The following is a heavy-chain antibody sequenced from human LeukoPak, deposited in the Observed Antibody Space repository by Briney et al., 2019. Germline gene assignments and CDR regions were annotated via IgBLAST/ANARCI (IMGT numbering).Heavy chain of an antibody. J-gene: IGHJ4*02. CDR3: TTRRQDGW. CDR2: IKSKSDGGTI. CDR1: GFTFSDAW. D-gene: IGHD2-15*01. Sequence: GGSLRLSCVGSGFTFSDAWMSWVRQAPGKGLEWVGRIKSKSDGGTIDYAAPVKGRFTISRDDSRSTLYLQMNSLKTEDTAVYYCTTRRQDGWWGQGTLVTVS. V-gene: IGHV3-15*01.